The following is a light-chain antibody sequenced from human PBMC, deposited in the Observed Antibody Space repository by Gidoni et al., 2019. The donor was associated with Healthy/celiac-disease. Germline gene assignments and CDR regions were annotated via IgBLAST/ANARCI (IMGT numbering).Light chain of an antibody. J-gene: IGKJ1*01. CDR1: QSVGSY. V-gene: IGKV3-11*01. CDR3: QQRSNWPRNT. CDR2: DAS. Sequence: EMVLTQSPATLSLSPGERATLSCRASQSVGSYLAWSQQKPGQAPRLLIYDASNRDTGIPARFSGSGSGTDFTLTISSLEAEDVAVYYCQQRSNWPRNTFGQGTKVEIK.